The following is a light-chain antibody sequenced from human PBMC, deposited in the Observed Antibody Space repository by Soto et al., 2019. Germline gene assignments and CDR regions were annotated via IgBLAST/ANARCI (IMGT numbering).Light chain of an antibody. CDR3: QQYNKWPAEIT. Sequence: EIVITQSPATLSVSPGETATLSCRASHSVGTKLAWYQQGPGQAPRLLISDASTRATSISARFSGSGSVTQFTLTISSLQSEDSGVYYCQQYNKWPAEITFGQGTRLEV. CDR1: HSVGTK. CDR2: DAS. J-gene: IGKJ5*01. V-gene: IGKV3-15*01.